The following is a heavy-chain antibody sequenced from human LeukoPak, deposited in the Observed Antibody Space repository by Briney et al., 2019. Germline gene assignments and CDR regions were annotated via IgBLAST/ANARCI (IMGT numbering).Heavy chain of an antibody. CDR3: ARIDTGTTRYYYYMDV. D-gene: IGHD1-1*01. V-gene: IGHV2-70*11. CDR2: IDWDDDK. Sequence: SGPTLVNPTQTLTLTCTSSGFSLSTSGMCVSWIRQPPGKALEWLARIDWDDDKYYSTSLKTRLTISKDTSKNQVVLTMTNMDPVDTATYYCARIDTGTTRYYYYMDVWGKGTTVTVSS. CDR1: GFSLSTSGMC. J-gene: IGHJ6*03.